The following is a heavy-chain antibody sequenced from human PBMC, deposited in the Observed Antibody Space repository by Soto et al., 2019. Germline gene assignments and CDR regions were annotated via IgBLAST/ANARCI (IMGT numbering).Heavy chain of an antibody. J-gene: IGHJ6*02. CDR3: SACSGCACHQNCGMTV. Sequence: EVHLVESGGGLVKPGGSLRLSCAVSGFTFSSCTMNWVRQAPGKGLEWVSSISPSTSHIDYADSVKGRFTISRDNAKNSLFPKMNRLRAENTAVYYCSACSGCACHQNCGMTVWGQGTTVTVSS. CDR2: ISPSTSHI. CDR1: GFTFSSCT. D-gene: IGHD2-15*01. V-gene: IGHV3-21*01.